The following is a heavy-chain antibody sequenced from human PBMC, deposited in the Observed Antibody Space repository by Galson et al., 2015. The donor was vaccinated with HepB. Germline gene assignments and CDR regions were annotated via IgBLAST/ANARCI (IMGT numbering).Heavy chain of an antibody. CDR1: GYSFTSYW. D-gene: IGHD6-13*01. CDR2: IYPGDSDT. Sequence: QSGAEVKKPGESLTISCKGSGYSFTSYWIGWVRQMPGKGLEWMGIIYPGDSDTRYSPSFQGKVTISADKSISTAYLQWSSLKASDTAMYYCARFKYSSSWLEYAFDIWGQGTMVTVSS. CDR3: ARFKYSSSWLEYAFDI. J-gene: IGHJ3*02. V-gene: IGHV5-51*01.